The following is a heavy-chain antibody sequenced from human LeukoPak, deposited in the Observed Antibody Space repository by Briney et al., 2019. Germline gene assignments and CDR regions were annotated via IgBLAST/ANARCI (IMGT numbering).Heavy chain of an antibody. CDR3: AKGYNYAYEY. D-gene: IGHD5-18*01. Sequence: GGSLRLSCAASGFTVSSSYMSWVRQAPGKGLEWVSLIYCGGSTYYADSVKGRFTISRDNSKNTLYLQMNSLRPEDTAVYYCAKGYNYAYEYWGQGTLVTVSS. J-gene: IGHJ4*02. CDR1: GFTVSSSY. CDR2: IYCGGST. V-gene: IGHV3-53*01.